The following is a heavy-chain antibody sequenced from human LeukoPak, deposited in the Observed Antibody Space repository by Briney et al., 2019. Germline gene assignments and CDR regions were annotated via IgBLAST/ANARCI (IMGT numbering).Heavy chain of an antibody. V-gene: IGHV4-4*02. Sequence: SETLSLTCAVSGGSISSSNWWSWVRQPPGKGLEWIGEIYHSGSANQNPSLKSRVSMSLDKSKNQSSLRLTSVTAADTAVYYCARIPSGSYGIFDYWGQGTLVTVSS. CDR1: GGSISSSNW. CDR2: IYHSGSA. CDR3: ARIPSGSYGIFDY. D-gene: IGHD1-26*01. J-gene: IGHJ4*02.